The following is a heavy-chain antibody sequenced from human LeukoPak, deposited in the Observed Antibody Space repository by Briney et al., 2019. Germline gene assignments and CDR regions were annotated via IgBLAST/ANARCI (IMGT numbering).Heavy chain of an antibody. CDR2: IWYDGSDK. CDR1: GXTFNTYG. J-gene: IGHJ6*02. D-gene: IGHD2-15*01. V-gene: IGHV3-33*01. CDR3: ARVGCTGGSCLAYNYYAMDV. Sequence: GRSLKLSCAAFGXTFNTYGMNWVRQAPGKGLEWVAIIWYDGSDKYYADSVKGRFTISRDNSKNTLYLQMNSLRAEDTAVYYCARVGCTGGSCLAYNYYAMDVWGQGTTVTASS.